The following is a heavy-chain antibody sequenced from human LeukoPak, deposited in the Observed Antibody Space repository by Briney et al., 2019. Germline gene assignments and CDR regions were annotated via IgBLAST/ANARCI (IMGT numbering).Heavy chain of an antibody. CDR1: GFTFSGSA. CDR2: ISYDGSNK. D-gene: IGHD6-19*01. CDR3: ARDRDSSGWYEGFDY. V-gene: IGHV3-30-3*01. Sequence: AGGSLKLSCAASGFTFSGSAMHWVRQAPDKGLEWVAVISYDGSNKYYADSVKGRFTISRDNSKNTLYLQMNSLRADDTAVYYCARDRDSSGWYEGFDYWGQGTLVTVSS. J-gene: IGHJ4*02.